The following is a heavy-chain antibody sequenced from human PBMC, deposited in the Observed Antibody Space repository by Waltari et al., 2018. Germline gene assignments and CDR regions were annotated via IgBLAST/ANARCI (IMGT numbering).Heavy chain of an antibody. CDR3: AKRGDSSGYLTD. J-gene: IGHJ4*02. CDR2: INSDGSST. V-gene: IGHV3-74*01. CDR1: GFTFSSYW. Sequence: EVQLVESGGGLVQPGGSLRLSCAASGFTFSSYWMHWVRQAPGKGLVWGSSINSDGSSTSYAESVKGRFTISRDNAKNTLYLQMNSLRAEDTAVYYCAKRGDSSGYLTDWGQGTLVTVSS. D-gene: IGHD3-22*01.